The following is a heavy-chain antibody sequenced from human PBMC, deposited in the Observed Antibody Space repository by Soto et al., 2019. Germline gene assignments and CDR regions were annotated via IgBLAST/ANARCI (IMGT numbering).Heavy chain of an antibody. J-gene: IGHJ4*02. CDR3: ARVHDYGDWRFDY. V-gene: IGHV1-8*01. Sequence: GASVKVSCKASGYTFTSYDINWVRQATGQGLEWMGWMNPNSGNTGYAQKFQGRVTMTRNTSISTANMELSSLRSEDTAVYYCARVHDYGDWRFDYWGQGTLVTVSS. CDR1: GYTFTSYD. D-gene: IGHD4-17*01. CDR2: MNPNSGNT.